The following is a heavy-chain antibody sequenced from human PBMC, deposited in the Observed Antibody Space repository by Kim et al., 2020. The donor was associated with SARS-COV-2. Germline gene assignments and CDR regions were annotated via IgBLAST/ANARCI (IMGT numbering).Heavy chain of an antibody. CDR2: FSGSGGNT. D-gene: IGHD6-19*01. J-gene: IGHJ4*02. V-gene: IGHV3-23*01. Sequence: GGSLRLSCEVSGLTFDNYVMSWVRQAPGKGLEWVSAFSGSGGNTYYADSVKGRFTISRDNSKNTLYLHMNSLRAEDTAVYYCAKAVGQWLTPTWNYWGQGTLVTVSS. CDR1: GLTFDNYV. CDR3: AKAVGQWLTPTWNY.